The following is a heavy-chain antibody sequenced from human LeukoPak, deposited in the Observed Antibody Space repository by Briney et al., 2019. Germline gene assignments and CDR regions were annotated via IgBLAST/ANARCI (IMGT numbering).Heavy chain of an antibody. J-gene: IGHJ4*02. CDR3: AACSSSKTKFDY. CDR1: GFTVSNNY. CDR2: IYSGGST. D-gene: IGHD6-6*01. Sequence: GGSLRLSCAASGFTVSNNYMSWVRQAPGKGLEWVSLIYSGGSTYYADSVKDRFTISRDNSKNTLYLQMNSLRAEDTAVYYCAACSSSKTKFDYWGQGTLVTVSS. V-gene: IGHV3-66*01.